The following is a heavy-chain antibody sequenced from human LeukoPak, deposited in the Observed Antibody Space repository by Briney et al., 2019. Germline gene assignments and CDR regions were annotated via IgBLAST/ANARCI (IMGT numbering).Heavy chain of an antibody. J-gene: IGHJ6*03. CDR2: INHSGST. CDR1: GGSISGYY. CDR3: ARESGYYGSGSQYYYYYYMDV. D-gene: IGHD3-10*01. V-gene: IGHV4-34*01. Sequence: RPSETLSLTCTVSGGSISGYYWSWIRQPPGEGLEWIGEINHSGSTNYNPSLKSRVTISVDTSKNQFSLKLSSVTAADTAVYYCARESGYYGSGSQYYYYYYMDVWGKGTTVTISS.